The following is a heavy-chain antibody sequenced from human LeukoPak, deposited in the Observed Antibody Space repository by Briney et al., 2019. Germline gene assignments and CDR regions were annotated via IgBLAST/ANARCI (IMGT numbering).Heavy chain of an antibody. CDR1: GGSISSGDYY. J-gene: IGHJ3*02. CDR3: ARDVTIFGVVINDVFDI. V-gene: IGHV4-30-4*01. D-gene: IGHD3-3*01. Sequence: SQTLSLTCTVSGGSISSGDYYWSWIRQPPGKGLEWIGYIYYSGSTYYNPSLKSRVTISVDTSKNQFSLKLSSVTAADTAVYYCARDVTIFGVVINDVFDIGGHGTMVTVSS. CDR2: IYYSGST.